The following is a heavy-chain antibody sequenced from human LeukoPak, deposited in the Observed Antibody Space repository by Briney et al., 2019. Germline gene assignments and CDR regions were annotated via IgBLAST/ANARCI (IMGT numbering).Heavy chain of an antibody. D-gene: IGHD1-1*01. Sequence: PGGSLRLSCAASGFTFNNYWMSWVRQAPGKGLEWVANIKQDGSEKSYVDSVKGRFTISRDNARNSLFLQMNSLRADDTAVYYCASHGGGWNIDYWGLGTLVTVSS. J-gene: IGHJ4*02. CDR2: IKQDGSEK. V-gene: IGHV3-7*01. CDR3: ASHGGGWNIDY. CDR1: GFTFNNYW.